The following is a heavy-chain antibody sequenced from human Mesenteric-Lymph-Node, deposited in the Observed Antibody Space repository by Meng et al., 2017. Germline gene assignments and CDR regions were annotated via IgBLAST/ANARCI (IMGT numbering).Heavy chain of an antibody. CDR3: ARDTSTSLDY. J-gene: IGHJ4*02. D-gene: IGHD2/OR15-2a*01. CDR1: GFTFTDHY. V-gene: IGHV3-72*01. CDR2: ITNTPNRYPT. Sequence: EVQLVESGGGLVQPGGSVRLSCASSGFTFTDHYMDWVRQAPGKGLEWVGRITNTPNRYPTNYAASVKGRFTISRDDSKNSLYLEMNSLKIEDTAVYYCARDTSTSLDYWGQGALVTVSS.